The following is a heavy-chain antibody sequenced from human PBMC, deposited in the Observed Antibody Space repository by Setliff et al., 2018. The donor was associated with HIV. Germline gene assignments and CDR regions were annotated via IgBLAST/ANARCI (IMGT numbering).Heavy chain of an antibody. CDR1: GYSFTSYG. D-gene: IGHD2-2*01. J-gene: IGHJ5*02. CDR2: ISAYNVNT. V-gene: IGHV1-18*01. Sequence: ASVKVSCKASGYSFTSYGVSWVRQAPGQGLEWMGWISAYNVNTNYAQKLQGRVTMTTDTSTSTAHMELRSLRSDDTAVYYCARGTTPLGWFDPWGQGTLVTVSS. CDR3: ARGTTPLGWFDP.